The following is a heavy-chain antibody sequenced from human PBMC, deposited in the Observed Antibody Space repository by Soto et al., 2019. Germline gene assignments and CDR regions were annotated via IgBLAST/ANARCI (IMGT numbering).Heavy chain of an antibody. CDR1: GFTFDDYA. Sequence: EVQLVESGGGLVQPGKSLRLSCAASGFTFDDYAMHWVRQAPGKGLEWVSGITWNSGGIGYADSVKGRFTISRDNAKNSLYLQMNSLRVEDTALYYCAKDYDRYCSSTACYGHLDHWGQGSLVTVSS. D-gene: IGHD2-2*01. CDR2: ITWNSGGI. CDR3: AKDYDRYCSSTACYGHLDH. V-gene: IGHV3-9*01. J-gene: IGHJ4*02.